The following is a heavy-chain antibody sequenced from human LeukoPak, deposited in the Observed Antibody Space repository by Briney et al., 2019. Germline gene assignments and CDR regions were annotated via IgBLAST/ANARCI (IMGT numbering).Heavy chain of an antibody. V-gene: IGHV1-18*01. CDR3: ARAAYCSSTSCYTGY. Sequence: ASVKVSCKASGYAFANYLVHWVRQAPGQGLEWMGRINTYNGNTNYVQKLQGRVTMTTDTSTSTAYMELRSLRSDDTAVYYCARAAYCSSTSCYTGYWGQGTLVTVSS. D-gene: IGHD2-2*02. CDR2: INTYNGNT. J-gene: IGHJ4*02. CDR1: GYAFANYL.